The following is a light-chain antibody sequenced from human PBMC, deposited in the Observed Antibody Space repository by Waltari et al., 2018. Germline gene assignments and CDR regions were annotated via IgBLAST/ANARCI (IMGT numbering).Light chain of an antibody. CDR2: GTS. Sequence: EIVMTQSPATLSVSPGERATLSCRASQSVSINLAWYQQKPGQAPRLLISGTSTRATGIPARFSGSGSGTEFTLTISRLQSEDFAVYYCQQYNNWHGTFGQGTKVEIK. V-gene: IGKV3-15*01. CDR3: QQYNNWHGT. J-gene: IGKJ1*01. CDR1: QSVSIN.